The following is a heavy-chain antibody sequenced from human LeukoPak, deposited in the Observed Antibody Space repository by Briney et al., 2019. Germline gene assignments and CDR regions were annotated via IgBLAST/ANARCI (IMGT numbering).Heavy chain of an antibody. Sequence: ASVKVSCKASGYIFTTSGINWVRQAPGQGLEYVGWMNAYNGHTHFAQKFQGRVTMTTHTSTSTAYMELRGLRSDDTAVYFCARDYGANPGAFDIW. CDR3: ARDYGANPGAFDI. CDR2: MNAYNGHT. J-gene: IGHJ3*02. D-gene: IGHD4-17*01. V-gene: IGHV1-18*01. CDR1: GYIFTTSG.